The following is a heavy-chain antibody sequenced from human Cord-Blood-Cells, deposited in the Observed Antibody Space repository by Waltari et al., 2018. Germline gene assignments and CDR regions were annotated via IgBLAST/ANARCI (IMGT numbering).Heavy chain of an antibody. CDR2: ISYDGSNK. Sequence: QVQLVESGGGVVQPGRSLRLSCAASGFTFSSYAMHWVRQAPGKGLEWVAVISYDGSNKYYADSVKGRFTISRDNSKNTLYLQMNSLRAEDTAVYYCAREKGDCISTSCYAFGDYWGQGTLVTVSS. CDR1: GFTFSSYA. CDR3: AREKGDCISTSCYAFGDY. J-gene: IGHJ4*02. V-gene: IGHV3-30-3*01. D-gene: IGHD2-2*01.